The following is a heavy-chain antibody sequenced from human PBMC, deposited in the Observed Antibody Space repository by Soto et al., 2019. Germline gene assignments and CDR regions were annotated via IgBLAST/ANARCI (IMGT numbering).Heavy chain of an antibody. CDR2: MTGDGRTT. Sequence: GGSLRLSCAASGFTFGDYWMHWVRQPPGKGPEWVSRMTGDGRTTQYADSVKGRFTAPRDNAKSTLYLQMNSLRAEDTAVCYCATAEVDYWGPGTLVTVSS. J-gene: IGHJ4*02. V-gene: IGHV3-74*03. CDR3: ATAEVDY. CDR1: GFTFGDYW.